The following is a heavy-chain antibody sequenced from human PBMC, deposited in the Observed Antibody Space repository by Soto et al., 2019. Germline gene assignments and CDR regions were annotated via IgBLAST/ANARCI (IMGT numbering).Heavy chain of an antibody. CDR2: ITTDKGKT. J-gene: IGHJ4*02. CDR1: GYTFTSYC. V-gene: IGHV1-18*01. Sequence: QVQLVQSGPEVKKPGASVKVSCKTSGYTFTSYCISWLRQAPGQGLEWMGWITTDKGKTTYAQKFQGRVNMTTATSTSTAYMEMRSLRSDDTAVYYCATRSTAFDSWGQGTLVTVSS. CDR3: ATRSTAFDS.